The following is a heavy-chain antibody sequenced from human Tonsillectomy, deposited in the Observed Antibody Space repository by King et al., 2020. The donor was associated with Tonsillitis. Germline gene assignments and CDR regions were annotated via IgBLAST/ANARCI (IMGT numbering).Heavy chain of an antibody. CDR1: GFTFSSYG. Sequence: VQLVESGGGVVQPRGSLRLSCAASGFTFSSYGMHWVRQAPGKGLEWVAVISYDGSNKYYADSVKGRFTISRDNSKNTLYLQMNSLRAEDTAVYYCAKDRGDVDPGSYGMDVWGQGTTVTVSS. J-gene: IGHJ6*02. D-gene: IGHD5-18*01. CDR3: AKDRGDVDPGSYGMDV. CDR2: ISYDGSNK. V-gene: IGHV3-30*18.